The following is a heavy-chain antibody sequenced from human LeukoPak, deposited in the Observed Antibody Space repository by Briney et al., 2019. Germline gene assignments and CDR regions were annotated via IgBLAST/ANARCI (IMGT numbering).Heavy chain of an antibody. CDR3: AKRTSYHIDV. CDR2: IKQDGTEK. J-gene: IGHJ6*03. CDR1: GFTFSNYW. Sequence: GGSLRLSCAASGFTFSNYWMIWVRQAPGKGLEWVANIKQDGTEKYYVDSVKGRFSISRDNSKNTFYLQMNSLRAEDTAVYYCAKRTSYHIDVWGKGTTVTVSS. V-gene: IGHV3-7*03.